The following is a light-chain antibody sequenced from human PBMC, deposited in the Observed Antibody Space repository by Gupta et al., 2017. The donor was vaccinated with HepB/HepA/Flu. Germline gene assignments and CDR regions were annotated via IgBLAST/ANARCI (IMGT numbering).Light chain of an antibody. CDR1: QSLSSSY. Sequence: EIVLTHPPATVSLSPGEGATLSVVASQSLSSSYQARSQQKYCLAPMLLLYDVSMTSTGIPDRSSGRGPGTDFTLTISMLIPEALALSYSHQYDRSPGTSGQGTKLEIK. V-gene: IGKV3D-20*01. CDR3: HQYDRSPGT. CDR2: DVS. J-gene: IGKJ2*01.